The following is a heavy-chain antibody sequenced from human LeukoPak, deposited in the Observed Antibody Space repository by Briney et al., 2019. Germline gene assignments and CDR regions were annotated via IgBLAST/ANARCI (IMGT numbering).Heavy chain of an antibody. D-gene: IGHD6-19*01. CDR2: INSDGTST. J-gene: IGHJ4*02. Sequence: PGGSLRLSCAASGFIFINYAMSWVRQAPGKGLVWVSRINSDGTSTSYADSVKGRFTISRDNAKNTLYLQMNSLRAEDTAVYYCARGASGWYEFDYWGQGTLVTVSS. V-gene: IGHV3-74*01. CDR3: ARGASGWYEFDY. CDR1: GFIFINYA.